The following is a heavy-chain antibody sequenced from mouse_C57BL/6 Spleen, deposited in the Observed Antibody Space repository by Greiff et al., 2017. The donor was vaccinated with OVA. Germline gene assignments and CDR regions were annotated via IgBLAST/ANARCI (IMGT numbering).Heavy chain of an antibody. CDR1: GYTFTDYY. CDR2: INPNNGGT. Sequence: EVQLQQSGPELVKPGASVKISCKASGYTFTDYYMNWVKQSHGKSLEWIGDINPNNGGTSYNQKFKGKATLTVDKSSSTAYMELRSLTSEDSAVYYCARNGTVFDYWGQGTTLTVPS. CDR3: ARNGTVFDY. D-gene: IGHD4-1*01. V-gene: IGHV1-26*01. J-gene: IGHJ2*01.